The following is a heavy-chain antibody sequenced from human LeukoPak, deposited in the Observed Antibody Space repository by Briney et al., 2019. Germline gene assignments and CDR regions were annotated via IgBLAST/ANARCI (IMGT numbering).Heavy chain of an antibody. CDR2: INPNSGGT. D-gene: IGHD3-3*01. V-gene: IGHV1-2*02. CDR3: ARPVLDYDFWSGAY. J-gene: IGHJ4*02. CDR1: GYTFTGYY. Sequence: GASVKVSCKASGYTFTGYYMHWVRQAPGQGLEWMGWINPNSGGTNYAQKFQGRVTMTRDTSISTAYMELSRLRSDDTAVYYCARPVLDYDFWSGAYWGQGTLVTVSS.